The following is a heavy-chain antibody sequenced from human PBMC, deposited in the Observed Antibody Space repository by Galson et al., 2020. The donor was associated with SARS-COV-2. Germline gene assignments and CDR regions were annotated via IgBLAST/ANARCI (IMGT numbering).Heavy chain of an antibody. CDR1: GGTFSGYY. J-gene: IGHJ4*02. V-gene: IGHV4-34*01. Sequence: SQTLSLTCAVYGGTFSGYYWNWIRQSPGKGLEWFGEINDGGRTNYNPSLESRVGISVDTSKKQFSLKLSSVTAADTAVYHCARGRYPRADGILLWMYRIASSGVFDSWSQGTRVTVSS. D-gene: IGHD6-13*01. CDR3: ARGRYPRADGILLWMYRIASSGVFDS. CDR2: INDGGRT.